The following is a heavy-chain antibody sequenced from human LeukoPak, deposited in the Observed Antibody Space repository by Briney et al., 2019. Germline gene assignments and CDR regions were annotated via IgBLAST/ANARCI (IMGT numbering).Heavy chain of an antibody. J-gene: IGHJ4*02. Sequence: SETLSLTYGVSGAPFSNYYCSWVRQSPTQGLEWIGEINHSGYTNYNPSLKSRVTMSIDTSKNQFSLKLTSVTAADAGVYYCTRLVAGQLDGGRGTLVTVSS. CDR2: INHSGYT. V-gene: IGHV4-34*01. D-gene: IGHD1-1*01. CDR3: TRLVAGQLD. CDR1: GAPFSNYY.